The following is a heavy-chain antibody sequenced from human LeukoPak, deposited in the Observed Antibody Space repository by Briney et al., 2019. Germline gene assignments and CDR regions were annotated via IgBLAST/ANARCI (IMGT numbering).Heavy chain of an antibody. V-gene: IGHV3-23*01. CDR1: GFTFSSYA. D-gene: IGHD3-22*01. Sequence: GGSLRLSCAASGFTFSSYAMSWVRQAPGKGLEWVSAISGSGGSTYYADSVKGRFTTSRDNSKNTLYLQMNSLRAEDTAVYYCAKSDDSSGYYYEIDYWGQGTLVTVSS. CDR2: ISGSGGST. CDR3: AKSDDSSGYYYEIDY. J-gene: IGHJ4*02.